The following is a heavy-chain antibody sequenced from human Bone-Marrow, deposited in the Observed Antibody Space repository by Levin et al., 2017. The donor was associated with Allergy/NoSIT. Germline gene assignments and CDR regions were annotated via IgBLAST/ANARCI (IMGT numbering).Heavy chain of an antibody. D-gene: IGHD1-26*01. Sequence: LSLTCAASGFTFSNYAMHWVRQAPGKGLEWVAVIWFDGSNEYYAASMKGRFTISRDNSQNTLFLQMNSLRAEDAAVYYCTRGGSYQDTSYYYYGLDVWGQGTTVTVSS. V-gene: IGHV3-33*01. CDR2: IWFDGSNE. J-gene: IGHJ6*02. CDR1: GFTFSNYA. CDR3: TRGGSYQDTSYYYYGLDV.